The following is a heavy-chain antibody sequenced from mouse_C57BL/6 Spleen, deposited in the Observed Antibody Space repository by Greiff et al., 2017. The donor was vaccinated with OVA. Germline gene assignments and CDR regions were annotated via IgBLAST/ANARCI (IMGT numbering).Heavy chain of an antibody. CDR1: GYAFSSYW. CDR2: IYPGDGDT. V-gene: IGHV1-80*01. Sequence: VQLQQSGAELVKPGASVKISCKASGYAFSSYWMNWVKQRPGTGLEWIGQIYPGDGDTNYNGKFKGKATLTADKSSSTAYMQLSSLTSEDSAVYFCARTVVATGAMDYWGQGTSVTVSS. J-gene: IGHJ4*01. D-gene: IGHD1-1*01. CDR3: ARTVVATGAMDY.